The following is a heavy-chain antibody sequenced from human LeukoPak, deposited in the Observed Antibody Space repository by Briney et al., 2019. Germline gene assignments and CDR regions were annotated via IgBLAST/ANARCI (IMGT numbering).Heavy chain of an antibody. D-gene: IGHD3-9*01. CDR3: AKGANLRYFDWLHFDY. CDR1: GFTFSNYA. J-gene: IGHJ4*02. V-gene: IGHV3-30*02. CDR2: IRFDGSNE. Sequence: GGSLRLSWAASGFTFSNYAMHWVRQAPGKGLEWVAFIRFDGSNEYYADSVKGRFTISRDNSKNTLSLQMNSLRAEDTAVYYCAKGANLRYFDWLHFDYWGQGTLVTVSS.